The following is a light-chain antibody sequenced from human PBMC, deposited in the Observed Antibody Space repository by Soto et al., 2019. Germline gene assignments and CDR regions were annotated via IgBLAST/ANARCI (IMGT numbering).Light chain of an antibody. CDR1: STDVGGYNY. Sequence: QSALTQPRSVSGSPGQSVTISCTGTSTDVGGYNYVSWYQQHPGTAPKLVIYDVSKPPSGVTDRFSGSRSGYTASLAISGLQAEDEADYFCCSYAGSYTLIFGGGTKLTVL. CDR3: CSYAGSYTLI. J-gene: IGLJ2*01. CDR2: DVS. V-gene: IGLV2-11*01.